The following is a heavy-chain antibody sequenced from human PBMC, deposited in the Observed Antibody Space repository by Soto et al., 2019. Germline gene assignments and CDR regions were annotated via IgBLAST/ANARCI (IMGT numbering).Heavy chain of an antibody. V-gene: IGHV6-1*01. D-gene: IGHD2-2*02. CDR1: GDSVSSNSAA. Sequence: TLSLTCAISGDSVSSNSAAWNWIRQSPSRGLEWLGRAYYRSQWYYDSAVSVRSRITVIPDTSKNQFSLQLNSVTPEDTAVYYCTKQKGESRTYNGIDVWGQGTTVTFSS. CDR2: AYYRSQWYY. J-gene: IGHJ6*02. CDR3: TKQKGESRTYNGIDV.